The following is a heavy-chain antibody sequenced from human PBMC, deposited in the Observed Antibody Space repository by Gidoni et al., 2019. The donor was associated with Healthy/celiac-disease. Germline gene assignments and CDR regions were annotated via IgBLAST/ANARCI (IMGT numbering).Heavy chain of an antibody. CDR1: GFTFSSYS. CDR3: ARDLVGAYSIFDY. CDR2: ISSSSSTI. D-gene: IGHD1-26*01. Sequence: EVQLVESGGGLVQPGGSLRLSCAASGFTFSSYSMNWVRQAPGNGLEWVSYISSSSSTIYYADSVKGRFTISRDNAKNSLYLQMNSLRAEDTAVYYCARDLVGAYSIFDYWGQGTLVTVSS. V-gene: IGHV3-48*04. J-gene: IGHJ4*02.